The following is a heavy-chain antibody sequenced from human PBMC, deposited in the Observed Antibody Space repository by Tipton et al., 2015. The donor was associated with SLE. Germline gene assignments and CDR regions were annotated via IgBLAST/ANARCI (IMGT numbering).Heavy chain of an antibody. CDR1: GGSISSYY. Sequence: TLSLTCTVSGGSISSYYWSWIRQPPGKGLEWIGYIYYSGSTYYNPSLKSRVTISVDTSKNQFSLKLSSVTAADTAVYYCARDAGGTYFDYWGQGTLVTVSS. V-gene: IGHV4-59*12. CDR3: ARDAGGTYFDY. D-gene: IGHD1-26*01. CDR2: IYYSGST. J-gene: IGHJ4*02.